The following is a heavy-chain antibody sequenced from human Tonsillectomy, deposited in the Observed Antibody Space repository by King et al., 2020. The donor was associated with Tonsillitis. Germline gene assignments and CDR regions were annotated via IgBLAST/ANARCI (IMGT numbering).Heavy chain of an antibody. CDR2: ISGRDGST. J-gene: IGHJ2*01. CDR1: GFTFSSYA. CDR3: TKDGLPNKAARPWYFDL. V-gene: IGHV3-23*04. Sequence: VQLVESGGGLVQPGGSLRLSCAASGFTFSSYAMSWVRQSPGKGLEWVSGISGRDGSTYYADSVKGRFTISRDNSKNTLYLQMNSLRAEDTAVYYCTKDGLPNKAARPWYFDLWGRGTLVTVSS. D-gene: IGHD6-6*01.